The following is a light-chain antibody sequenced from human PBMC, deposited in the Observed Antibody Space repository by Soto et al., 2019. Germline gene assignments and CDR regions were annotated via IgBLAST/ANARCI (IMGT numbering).Light chain of an antibody. CDR1: QSVSNNY. CDR3: QQYSSSPLT. J-gene: IGKJ1*01. Sequence: DIVLTQSPGTLSLSPGERATLSSRASQSVSNNYLAWYQQNPGQAPRLVIYGASSRATGIPDRFRASGSGTDFTLTISRLEPEDFAVYYCQQYSSSPLTFGQGTNVEIK. V-gene: IGKV3-20*01. CDR2: GAS.